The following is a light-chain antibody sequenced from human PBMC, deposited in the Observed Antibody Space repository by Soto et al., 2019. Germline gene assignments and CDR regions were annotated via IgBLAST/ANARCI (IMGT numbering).Light chain of an antibody. Sequence: DILMTQSPSSLSASVGDRVTITYRASQSISNYLNWYQQKPGKAPKLLIYAASSLQSGVPSRFSGSGSGTDFTLTISSLQPEDFATYYCQQSYSTPWTFGQGTKVEFK. CDR1: QSISNY. J-gene: IGKJ1*01. V-gene: IGKV1-39*01. CDR3: QQSYSTPWT. CDR2: AAS.